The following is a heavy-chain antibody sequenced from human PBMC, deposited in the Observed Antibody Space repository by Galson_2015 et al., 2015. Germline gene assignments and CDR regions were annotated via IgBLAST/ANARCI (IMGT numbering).Heavy chain of an antibody. Sequence: SLRLACAASGFTVSSYCMHWVRQAPGKGLEGVAVISDDGRNKYYADSVKGRFTISSDNSKNTLYLQLHSLRAEDTAVYYCAIDAPHYDSSGYYSSLIFDYWGQGTLVTVSS. CDR1: GFTVSSYC. D-gene: IGHD3-22*01. CDR3: AIDAPHYDSSGYYSSLIFDY. J-gene: IGHJ4*02. CDR2: ISDDGRNK. V-gene: IGHV3-30*03.